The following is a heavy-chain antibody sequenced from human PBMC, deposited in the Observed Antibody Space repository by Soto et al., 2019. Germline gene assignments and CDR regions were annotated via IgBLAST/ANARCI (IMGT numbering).Heavy chain of an antibody. CDR2: IIPIFGAP. CDR1: GGSFSSYA. CDR3: ARAGPVSGNHAFVI. Sequence: QVQLVQSGAEVKKPGSSVKVSCTASGGSFSSYAISWVRQAPVQGLEWMGGIIPIFGAPTYAQKFQGRVTIIADKSTSSAYMELSSLRFEDTALYYCARAGPVSGNHAFVIWGQGTLVIVSS. D-gene: IGHD6-19*01. V-gene: IGHV1-69*06. J-gene: IGHJ3*02.